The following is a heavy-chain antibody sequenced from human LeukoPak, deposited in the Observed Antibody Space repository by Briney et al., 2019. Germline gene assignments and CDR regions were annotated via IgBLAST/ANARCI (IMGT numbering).Heavy chain of an antibody. J-gene: IGHJ6*02. CDR2: ISDTGTRT. V-gene: IGHV3-23*01. D-gene: IGHD3-22*01. CDR1: GFDLYTYS. CDR3: AKYYFDNRGNYHFSYHGLDV. Sequence: GESLLLSCSISGFDLYTYSLSRVRQATARGAEWVSGISDTGTRTYCADSEKGGFATSRDNSRSTLFLQMNSLRAEDTAVYYCAKYYFDNRGNYHFSYHGLDVWGQGTTVTVSS.